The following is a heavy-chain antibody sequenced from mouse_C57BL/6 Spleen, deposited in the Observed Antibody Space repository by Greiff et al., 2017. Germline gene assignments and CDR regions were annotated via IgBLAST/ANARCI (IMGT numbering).Heavy chain of an antibody. D-gene: IGHD3-2*02. CDR2: INPYNGGT. CDR3: ARSRQTAQASAWFAY. V-gene: IGHV1-19*01. CDR1: GYTFTDYY. J-gene: IGHJ3*01. Sequence: VQLQQSGPVLVKPGASVKMSCKASGYTFTDYYMNWVKQSHGKSLEWIGVINPYNGGTSYNQKFKGKATLTVDKSSSTAYMELNSLTSEDSAVYYCARSRQTAQASAWFAYWGQGTLVTVSA.